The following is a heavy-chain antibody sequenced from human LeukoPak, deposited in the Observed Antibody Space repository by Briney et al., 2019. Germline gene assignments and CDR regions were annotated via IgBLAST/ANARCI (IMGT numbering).Heavy chain of an antibody. D-gene: IGHD2-2*01. CDR2: FDPEDGET. J-gene: IGHJ5*02. V-gene: IGHV1-24*01. CDR1: GYTLTELS. CDR3: ATEPIVVVPAAMEGFDP. Sequence: ASVKVSCKVSGYTLTELSMHWVRQAPGKGLEWMGGFDPEDGETIYAQKFQGRVTMTEDTSTDTAYMELSSLRSEDTAVYYCATEPIVVVPAAMEGFDPWGQGTLVTVSS.